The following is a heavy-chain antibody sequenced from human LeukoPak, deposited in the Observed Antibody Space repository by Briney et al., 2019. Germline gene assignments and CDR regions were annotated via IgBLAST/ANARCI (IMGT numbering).Heavy chain of an antibody. CDR1: GFTFSSYA. V-gene: IGHV3-23*01. CDR3: ANLGIVGATPTFDY. CDR2: ISGSGGST. D-gene: IGHD1-26*01. Sequence: PGGSLRLSCAASGFTFSSYAMSWVRQAPGKGLEWVSAISGSGGSTYYADSVTGRFTISRDNSKNTLYLQMNSLRAEDTAVYYCANLGIVGATPTFDYWGQGTLVTVSS. J-gene: IGHJ4*02.